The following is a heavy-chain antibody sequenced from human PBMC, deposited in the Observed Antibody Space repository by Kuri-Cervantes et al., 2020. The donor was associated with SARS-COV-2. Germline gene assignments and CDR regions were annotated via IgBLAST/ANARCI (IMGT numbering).Heavy chain of an antibody. CDR3: TTAGFHYYDSSGYYYSRYYFDY. D-gene: IGHD3-22*01. J-gene: IGHJ4*02. CDR2: ISSSSSYI. Sequence: GESLKISCAASGFTFSSYSMNWVRQAPGKGLEWVSSISSSSSYIYYADSVKGRFTISRDNAKNSLYLQMNSLRAEDTAVYYCTTAGFHYYDSSGYYYSRYYFDYWGQGTLVTVSS. CDR1: GFTFSSYS. V-gene: IGHV3-21*01.